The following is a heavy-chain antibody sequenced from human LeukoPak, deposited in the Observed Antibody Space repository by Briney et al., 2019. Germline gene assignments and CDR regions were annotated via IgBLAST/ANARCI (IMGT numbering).Heavy chain of an antibody. J-gene: IGHJ4*02. CDR3: ARDLDGSGSLDY. D-gene: IGHD3-10*01. V-gene: IGHV4-59*01. CDR2: IYYSGST. CDR1: GGSISSYY. Sequence: SETLSLTCTVSGGSISSYYWSWIRQPPGKGLEWIGYIYYSGSTNYNPSLKSRVATSVDTSKNQFSLKLSSVTAADTAVYYCARDLDGSGSLDYWGQGTLVTVSS.